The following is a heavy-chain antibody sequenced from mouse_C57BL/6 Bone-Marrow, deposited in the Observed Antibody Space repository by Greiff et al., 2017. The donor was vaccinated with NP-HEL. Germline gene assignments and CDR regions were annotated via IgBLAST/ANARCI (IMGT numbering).Heavy chain of an antibody. V-gene: IGHV5-9-1*02. Sequence: EVQRVESGEGLVKPGGSLKLSCAASGFTFSSYAMSWVRQTPEKRLAWVAYISSGGDYIYYADTVKGRFTISRDNARNTLYLQMSSLKSEDTAMYYCTRGGGTTVVATNYFDYWGQGTTLTVSS. J-gene: IGHJ2*01. CDR1: GFTFSSYA. CDR2: ISSGGDYI. CDR3: TRGGGTTVVATNYFDY. D-gene: IGHD1-1*01.